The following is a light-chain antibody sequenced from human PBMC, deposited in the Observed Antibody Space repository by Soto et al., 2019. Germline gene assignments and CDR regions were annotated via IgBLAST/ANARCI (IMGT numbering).Light chain of an antibody. CDR2: DVS. Sequence: QSALTQPRSVSGSPGQSVTISCTGTSSDVGGYNYVSWYQQHPGKAPKLMIYDVSKRPSGVPDRFSGSKSGNTASLTISGLQAEDEADYYCCSYAVSDSVVFGGGTKLTVL. J-gene: IGLJ2*01. V-gene: IGLV2-11*01. CDR3: CSYAVSDSVV. CDR1: SSDVGGYNY.